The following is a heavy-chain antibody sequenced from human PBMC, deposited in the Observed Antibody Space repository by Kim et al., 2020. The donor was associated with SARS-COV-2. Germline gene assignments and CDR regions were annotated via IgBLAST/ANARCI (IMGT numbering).Heavy chain of an antibody. Sequence: SETLSLTCTVSGGSISSSSYYWGWIRQPPGKGLEWIGSIYYSGSTYYNPSLKSRVTISVDTSKNQFSLKLSSVTAADTAVYYCASPITMVRGVITTPWSYGMDVWGQGTTVTVSS. J-gene: IGHJ6*02. V-gene: IGHV4-39*01. CDR3: ASPITMVRGVITTPWSYGMDV. CDR1: GGSISSSSYY. CDR2: IYYSGST. D-gene: IGHD3-10*01.